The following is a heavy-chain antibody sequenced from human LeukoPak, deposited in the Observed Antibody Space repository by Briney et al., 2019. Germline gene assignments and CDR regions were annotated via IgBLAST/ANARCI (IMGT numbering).Heavy chain of an antibody. Sequence: PSETLSLTCTVSGGSISSGGYYWSWIRQHPGKGLEWIGYIYYSGSTYYNPSLKSRVTISVDTSKNQFSLKLSSVTAADTAVYYCASYSSSWYSARYYFDYWGQGTLVTVSS. CDR3: ASYSSSWYSARYYFDY. D-gene: IGHD6-13*01. J-gene: IGHJ4*02. CDR2: IYYSGST. CDR1: GGSISSGGYY. V-gene: IGHV4-31*03.